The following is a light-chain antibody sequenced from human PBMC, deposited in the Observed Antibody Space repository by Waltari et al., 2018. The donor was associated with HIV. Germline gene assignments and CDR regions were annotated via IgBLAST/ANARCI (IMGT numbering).Light chain of an antibody. CDR1: ASDVGFYHF. V-gene: IGLV2-14*01. CDR3: ASYTADDTIL. CDR2: AVD. Sequence: SDLTPPASLSGFLGQSITISCTGGASDVGFYHFLSWYQQQPGKVPKLFLYAVDTRASGIPGRFSGSKSGNTAALTISGLQIEDEGLYFCASYTADDTILFGGGTTVTVL. J-gene: IGLJ2*01.